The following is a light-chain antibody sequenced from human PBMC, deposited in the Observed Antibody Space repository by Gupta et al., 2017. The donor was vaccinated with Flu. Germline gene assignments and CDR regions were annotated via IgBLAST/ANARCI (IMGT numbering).Light chain of an antibody. V-gene: IGKV2-28*01. CDR2: MGS. CDR3: MQDLQTPYT. CDR1: QSLLLSDGYDY. J-gene: IGKJ2*01. Sequence: IVMTQSPLSLPVTPGEPASISCKSSQSLLLSDGYDYLAWFLQKPGQSPHLLIHMGSSRASGVPDRFSGSGSGTNFTLKLSRVEAEDVGVYYCMQDLQTPYTFGQGTKLDIK.